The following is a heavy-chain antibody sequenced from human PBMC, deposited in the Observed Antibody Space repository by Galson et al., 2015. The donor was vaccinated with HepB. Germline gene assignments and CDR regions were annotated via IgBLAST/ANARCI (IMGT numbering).Heavy chain of an antibody. CDR3: ARLGRRYCSSTSCSYPYYFDY. CDR2: IIPIFGTA. D-gene: IGHD2-2*01. V-gene: IGHV1-69*13. CDR1: GGTFSSYA. Sequence: SVKVSCKASGGTFSSYAISWVRQAPGQGLEWMGGIIPIFGTANYAQKFQGRVTITADESTSTAYMELSSLRSEDTAVYYCARLGRRYCSSTSCSYPYYFDYWGQGTLVTVSS. J-gene: IGHJ4*02.